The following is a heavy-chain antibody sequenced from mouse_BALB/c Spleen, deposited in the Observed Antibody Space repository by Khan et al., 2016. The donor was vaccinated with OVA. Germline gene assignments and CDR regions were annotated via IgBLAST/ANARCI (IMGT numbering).Heavy chain of an antibody. CDR1: GYTFTNYG. V-gene: IGHV9-3-1*01. CDR3: ERMALRFVLDY. J-gene: IGHJ4*01. D-gene: IGHD1-1*01. CDR2: INTYTGEP. Sequence: QIQLVQSGPELKKPGETVKISCKASGYTFTNYGMNWVKQAPGKGLKWMGWINTYTGEPTYADDFKGRFAFSLEISASTAYLQINNLKNEDTATXSCERMALRFVLDYWGQGTSVTVSS.